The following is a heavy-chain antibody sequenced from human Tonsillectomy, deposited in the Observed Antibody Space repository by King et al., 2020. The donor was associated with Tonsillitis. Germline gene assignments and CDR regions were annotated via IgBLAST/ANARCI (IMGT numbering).Heavy chain of an antibody. Sequence: VQLVESGGGVVQPGRSLRLSCAASGFTFSSYGMHWVRQAPGKGLEWGAVIWYDGSNKYYADSVKGRFTISRDNSKNTLYLQMNSLRAEDTAVYYCARDSYEFGSCYSLFANCYYYYYIDVWGEGTTVTVSS. CDR3: ARDSYEFGSCYSLFANCYYYYYIDV. CDR1: GFTFSSYG. V-gene: IGHV3-33*01. J-gene: IGHJ6*03. D-gene: IGHD3-3*01. CDR2: IWYDGSNK.